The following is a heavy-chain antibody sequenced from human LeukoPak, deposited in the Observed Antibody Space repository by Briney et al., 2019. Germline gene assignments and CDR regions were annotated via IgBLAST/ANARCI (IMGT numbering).Heavy chain of an antibody. V-gene: IGHV3-48*03. CDR1: GFRFSTYE. CDR3: SLLAVASPQDY. J-gene: IGHJ4*02. CDR2: ISSSGSTV. D-gene: IGHD6-19*01. Sequence: PGGSLRLSCAAAGFRFSTYEMHWVRQAPGKGLEWVSDISSSGSTVYYADSVKGRFTTSRDNANNYLYLQMQSLRAEDTAVYYCSLLAVASPQDYWGQGTLVTVSS.